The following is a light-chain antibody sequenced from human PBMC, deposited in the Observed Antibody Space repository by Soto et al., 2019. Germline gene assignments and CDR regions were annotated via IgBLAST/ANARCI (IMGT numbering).Light chain of an antibody. V-gene: IGKV3-11*01. J-gene: IGKJ4*01. CDR2: DAS. Sequence: DIVLTQSPATLSLSPGERATLSCRASQSIRRYLAWYQQKPGQAPRLLIYDASNGATGIPARFSGSGSGTDFTLTISSLQPEDFAVYYCQQRSDWPLTFGGGTKVEIK. CDR3: QQRSDWPLT. CDR1: QSIRRY.